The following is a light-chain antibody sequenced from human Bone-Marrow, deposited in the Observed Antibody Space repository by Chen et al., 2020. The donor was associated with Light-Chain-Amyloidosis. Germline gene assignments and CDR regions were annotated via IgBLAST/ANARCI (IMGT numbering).Light chain of an antibody. CDR2: RDT. CDR1: DLPKKY. V-gene: IGLV3-25*03. Sequence: SYELTQPPSVSVSPGQTARITCSGDDLPKKYAYWYQQKPGQAPVLVIHRDTERPSGISERFSGSSSGTTATLTIIGVQAEDEADYHCQSADSSGTYEVIVGGGTKLTVL. CDR3: QSADSSGTYEVI. J-gene: IGLJ2*01.